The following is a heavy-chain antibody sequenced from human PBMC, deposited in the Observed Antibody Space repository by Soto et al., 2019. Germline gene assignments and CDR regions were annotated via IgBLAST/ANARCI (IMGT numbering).Heavy chain of an antibody. D-gene: IGHD3-10*01. V-gene: IGHV3-21*01. J-gene: IGHJ5*02. Sequence: EVQLVESGGGLVKPGGSLRLSCAASGFTFSSYSMNWVRQAPGKGLEWVSSISSSSSYIYYADSVKGRFTISRDNTKNSLYLQMNSLRAEDTAVYYCARDTYFYGSGSYGPWGQGTLVTVSS. CDR1: GFTFSSYS. CDR2: ISSSSSYI. CDR3: ARDTYFYGSGSYGP.